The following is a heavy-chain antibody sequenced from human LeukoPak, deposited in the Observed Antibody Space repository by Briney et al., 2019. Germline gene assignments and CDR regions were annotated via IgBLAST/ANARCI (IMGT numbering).Heavy chain of an antibody. V-gene: IGHV4-39*01. Sequence: SETLSLTCTVSGGSISNNIYYWGWIRQPPGKGLERIGSIYYSGSTDYNPSLKSRVTISVDTSKNQFSLKLTSVTAADTAVYYCARHKVRDWFDPWGQGTLVTVSS. CDR2: IYYSGST. J-gene: IGHJ5*02. CDR3: ARHKVRDWFDP. CDR1: GGSISNNIYY.